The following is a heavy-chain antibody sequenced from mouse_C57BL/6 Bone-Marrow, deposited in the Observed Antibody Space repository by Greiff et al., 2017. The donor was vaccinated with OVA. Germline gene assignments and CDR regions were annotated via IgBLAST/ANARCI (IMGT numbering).Heavy chain of an antibody. Sequence: QVQLQQSGPELVKPGASVKISCKASGYSFTSYYIHWVKQRPGPGLEWIGWIYPGSGNTKYNEKFKGKATLTADTSSSTAYMQLSSLTSEDSAVYYCAGGTGTYFDYWGQGTTLTVSS. CDR3: AGGTGTYFDY. V-gene: IGHV1-66*01. J-gene: IGHJ2*01. CDR1: GYSFTSYY. D-gene: IGHD4-1*01. CDR2: IYPGSGNT.